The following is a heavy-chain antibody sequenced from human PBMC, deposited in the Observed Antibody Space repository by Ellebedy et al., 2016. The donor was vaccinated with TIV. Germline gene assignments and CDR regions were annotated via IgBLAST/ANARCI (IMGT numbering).Heavy chain of an antibody. CDR1: GYTFTNYA. CDR3: TTGVTMGENRFFDS. Sequence: AASVNVSCKASGYTFTNYAIHWVRQASGQGLEWMGWMNPKTNNTVYAQKFQGRVTMTRNTPIKTAYLALTSLKFDDTAVYFCTTGVTMGENRFFDSWGQGTLVIVSS. V-gene: IGHV1-8*01. CDR2: MNPKTNNT. J-gene: IGHJ5*01. D-gene: IGHD2-21*02.